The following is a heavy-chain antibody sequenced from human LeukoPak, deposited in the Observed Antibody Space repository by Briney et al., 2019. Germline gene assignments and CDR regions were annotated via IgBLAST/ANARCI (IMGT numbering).Heavy chain of an antibody. CDR3: ARDDGTYYYGSGSQGGAFDI. CDR2: IYYSGST. J-gene: IGHJ3*02. D-gene: IGHD3-10*01. Sequence: SETLSLTCTVSGGSISSYYWSWIRQPPGKGLEWIGYIYYSGSTNYNPSLKSRVTISVDTSKNQFSLKLSSVTAADTAVYYCARDDGTYYYGSGSQGGAFDIWGQGTMVTVSS. CDR1: GGSISSYY. V-gene: IGHV4-59*12.